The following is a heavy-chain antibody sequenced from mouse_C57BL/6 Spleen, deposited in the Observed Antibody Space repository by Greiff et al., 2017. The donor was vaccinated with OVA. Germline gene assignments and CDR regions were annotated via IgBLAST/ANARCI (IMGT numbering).Heavy chain of an antibody. CDR1: GYSFTGYY. CDR2: INPSTGGT. D-gene: IGHD1-1*01. J-gene: IGHJ3*01. V-gene: IGHV1-42*01. CDR3: AKTSYGSSTWFAY. Sequence: VQLKQSGPELVKPGASVKISCKASGYSFTGYYMNWVKQSPEKSLEWIGEINPSTGGTTYNQKFKAKATLTVDKSSSTAYMQLKSLTSEDSAVYYCAKTSYGSSTWFAYWGQGTLVTVSA.